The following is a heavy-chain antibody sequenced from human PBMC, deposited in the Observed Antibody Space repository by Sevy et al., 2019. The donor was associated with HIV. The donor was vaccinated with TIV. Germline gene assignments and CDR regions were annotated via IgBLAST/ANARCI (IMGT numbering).Heavy chain of an antibody. J-gene: IGHJ4*02. CDR1: GGTFSSYA. Sequence: ASVKVSCKASGGTFSSYAISWVRQAPGQGLEWMGGIMPIFGTANYEQKFQGRVTITADESTSTAYMELSSLRSEDTAVYYCAGVKRDRWYYFDYWGQGTLVTVSS. D-gene: IGHD6-13*01. CDR3: AGVKRDRWYYFDY. CDR2: IMPIFGTA. V-gene: IGHV1-69*13.